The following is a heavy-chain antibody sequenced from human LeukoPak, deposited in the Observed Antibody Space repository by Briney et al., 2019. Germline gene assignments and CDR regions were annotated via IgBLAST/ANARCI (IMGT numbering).Heavy chain of an antibody. CDR1: GFSFSSYA. Sequence: TGGPLRLSYAASGFSFSSYAMSGLRQAPGKVLEWVSAISGSGGSTYYADSVKARFTISRDNSKNTLYLQMNSLRGEDTAVYYCAKDLSWGQGTLVTVSS. CDR3: AKDLS. V-gene: IGHV3-23*01. CDR2: ISGSGGST. J-gene: IGHJ4*02.